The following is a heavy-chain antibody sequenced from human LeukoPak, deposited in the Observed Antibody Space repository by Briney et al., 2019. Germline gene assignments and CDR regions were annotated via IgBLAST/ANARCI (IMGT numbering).Heavy chain of an antibody. CDR2: IYSDNT. CDR1: GFTVSSNS. V-gene: IGHV3-53*01. J-gene: IGHJ4*02. CDR3: AREGGSGLRDWDY. Sequence: GGSLRLSCTVSGFTVSSNSMSWVRQAPGKGLEWVSFIYSDNTHYSDSVKGRFTISRDNAKNSLYLQMNSLRAEDTAVYYCAREGGSGLRDWDYWGQGTLVTVSS. D-gene: IGHD2-15*01.